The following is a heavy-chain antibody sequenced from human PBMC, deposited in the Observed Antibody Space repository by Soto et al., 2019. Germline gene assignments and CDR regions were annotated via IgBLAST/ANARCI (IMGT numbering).Heavy chain of an antibody. CDR3: ARGFDY. CDR1: GFTFSSYS. J-gene: IGHJ4*02. CDR2: ISSSRTSI. V-gene: IGHV3-48*02. Sequence: GGSLRLSCAASGFTFSSYSMNWVRQAPGKGLEWVSYISSSRTSIYYADSVKGRFTISRDNAKNSLDLQMNSLRDEDTALYFCARGFDYWGQGTLVTVSS.